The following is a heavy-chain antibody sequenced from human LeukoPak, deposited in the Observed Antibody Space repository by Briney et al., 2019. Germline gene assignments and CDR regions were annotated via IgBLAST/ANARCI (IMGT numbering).Heavy chain of an antibody. CDR2: IKQDGSER. J-gene: IGHJ4*02. D-gene: IGHD3-16*01. CDR1: GFTFSSFW. V-gene: IGHV3-7*01. CDR3: ARSKKVGDDSFDF. Sequence: PGGSLRLSCAASGFTFSSFWMSWVRQAPGKGLEWVASIKQDGSERYYVDSVKGRFTISRDNAKSSLSLQMNSLRADDTAVYYCARSKKVGDDSFDFWGQGTLVTVSS.